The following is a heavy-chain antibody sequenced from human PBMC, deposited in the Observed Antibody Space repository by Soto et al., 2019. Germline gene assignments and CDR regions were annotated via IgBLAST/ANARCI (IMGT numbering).Heavy chain of an antibody. CDR3: ARHPEFPLKFDP. CDR1: GGSVSSGSYY. J-gene: IGHJ5*02. CDR2: IYYSGST. V-gene: IGHV4-61*01. Sequence: SETLSLTCTVSGGSVSSGSYYWSWIRQPPGKGLEWIGYIYYSGSTNYNPSLKSRVTISVDTSKNQFSLKLSSVTAADTAVYYCARHPEFPLKFDPWGQGTLVTIYS.